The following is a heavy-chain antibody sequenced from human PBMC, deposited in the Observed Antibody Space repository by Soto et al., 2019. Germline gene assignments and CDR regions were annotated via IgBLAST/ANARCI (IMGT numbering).Heavy chain of an antibody. CDR2: ISASGDNA. Sequence: LRLSCSASGFIFSSYAMSWVRQAPGKGLEWVSAISASGDNAYYADSVKGRFTISRDRSKSLYLQMKSLRAEDTAIYYCAKFFVAGTRGYFDSWGQGTLVTISS. D-gene: IGHD6-19*01. J-gene: IGHJ4*02. CDR3: AKFFVAGTRGYFDS. CDR1: GFIFSSYA. V-gene: IGHV3-23*01.